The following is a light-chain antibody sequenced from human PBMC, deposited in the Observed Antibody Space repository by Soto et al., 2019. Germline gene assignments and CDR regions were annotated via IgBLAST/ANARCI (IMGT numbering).Light chain of an antibody. CDR3: ETWDSNSRV. CDR1: SGHSSYI. Sequence: QLVLTRSSSASASLGSSVRLTCTLSSGHSSYIIAWHQQQPGEAPRYLMKLEGSGNYYKGSGVPDRFSGSSSGADRYLTISNLLFEDEADYYCETWDSNSRVFGGGTKLTVL. V-gene: IGLV4-60*02. CDR2: LEGSGNY. J-gene: IGLJ3*02.